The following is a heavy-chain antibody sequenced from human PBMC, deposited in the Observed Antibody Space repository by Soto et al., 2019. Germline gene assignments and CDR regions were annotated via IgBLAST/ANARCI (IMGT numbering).Heavy chain of an antibody. J-gene: IGHJ4*02. CDR3: AKGGRQWLVTSDFNY. D-gene: IGHD6-19*01. Sequence: VQLVESGGGVVQPGRSLRLSCAASGFTFSDYAMHWVRQAPGTGLEWVAVVSHDGRNTHYADSVKGRFTISRDSSNNTVSLEMTSLRAEDTAVYYCAKGGRQWLVTSDFNYWGQGALVTVSS. CDR1: GFTFSDYA. CDR2: VSHDGRNT. V-gene: IGHV3-30*18.